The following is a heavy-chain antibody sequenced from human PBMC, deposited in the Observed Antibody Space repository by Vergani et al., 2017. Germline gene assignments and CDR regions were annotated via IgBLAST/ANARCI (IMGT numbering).Heavy chain of an antibody. D-gene: IGHD4-23*01. CDR2: IYYSGST. V-gene: IGHV4-61*01. CDR3: ARVGSTTTVXTPGGNYYYYGMDV. CDR1: GGPVSSCSYY. Sequence: QVQLQESGPGLVKPSETLCLTCTVSGGPVSSCSYYWSWIPQPPGKGLEWIGYIYYSGSTNYNPSLKSRVTISVDTSKNQFSLKLSSVTAADTAVYYCARVGSTTTVXTPGGNYYYYGMDVWGQGTTVTVSS. J-gene: IGHJ6*02.